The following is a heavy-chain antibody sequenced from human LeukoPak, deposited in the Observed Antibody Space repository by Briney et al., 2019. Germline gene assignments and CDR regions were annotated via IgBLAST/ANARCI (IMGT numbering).Heavy chain of an antibody. Sequence: ASVKVSCKASGYTFTGYYMHWVRQAPGQGLEWMGWINPNSGGTNYAQKFQGRVTMTRDTSISTAYMELSRLRSDDTAVYYCARDPYYYDSSGYDYYYYYMDVWGKGTTVTISS. CDR1: GYTFTGYY. D-gene: IGHD3-22*01. J-gene: IGHJ6*03. CDR3: ARDPYYYDSSGYDYYYYYMDV. V-gene: IGHV1-2*02. CDR2: INPNSGGT.